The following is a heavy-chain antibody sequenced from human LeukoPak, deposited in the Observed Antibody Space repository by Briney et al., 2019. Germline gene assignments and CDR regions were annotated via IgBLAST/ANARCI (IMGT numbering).Heavy chain of an antibody. CDR2: ISGSGGST. CDR3: ARDRYSSSLSFYYYMDV. CDR1: GFTFSNYA. V-gene: IGHV3-23*01. J-gene: IGHJ6*03. D-gene: IGHD6-6*01. Sequence: PGGSLRLSCAASGFTFSNYAMTWVRQAPGKGLEWVSVISGSGGSTYYADSVEGRFTLTRDNSKNTLYLQMNSLRAEDTAVYYCARDRYSSSLSFYYYMDVWGKGTTVTVSS.